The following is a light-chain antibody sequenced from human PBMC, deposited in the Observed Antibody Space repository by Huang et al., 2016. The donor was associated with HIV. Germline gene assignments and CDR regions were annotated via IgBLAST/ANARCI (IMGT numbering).Light chain of an antibody. J-gene: IGKJ1*01. CDR2: EAS. CDR1: QSIGTW. Sequence: DIQMTQYSATLSVSLGDKVTITCRTSQSIGTWLAWYQQKPGKAPNLLIYEASALESGVPARFSGGGSGTEFTLTINSLQPDDFATYYCQHYNSFPWTFGQGTKVEV. CDR3: QHYNSFPWT. V-gene: IGKV1-5*01.